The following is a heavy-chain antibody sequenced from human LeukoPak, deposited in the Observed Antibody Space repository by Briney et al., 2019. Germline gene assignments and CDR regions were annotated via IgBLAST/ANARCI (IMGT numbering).Heavy chain of an antibody. V-gene: IGHV4-59*01. Sequence: PPETLSLTCTVSGGSISSYYWSWIRQPPGKGLEWIGYIYYSGSTNYNPSLKSRVTISVDTSKNQFSLKLSSVTAADTAVYYCARGGDYGSGSYYRNWGQGTLVTVSS. D-gene: IGHD3-10*01. CDR1: GGSISSYY. J-gene: IGHJ4*02. CDR2: IYYSGST. CDR3: ARGGDYGSGSYYRN.